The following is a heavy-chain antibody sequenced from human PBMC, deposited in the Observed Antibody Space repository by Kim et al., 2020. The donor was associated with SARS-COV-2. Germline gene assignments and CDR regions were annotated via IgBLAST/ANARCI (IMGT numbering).Heavy chain of an antibody. D-gene: IGHD6-19*01. J-gene: IGHJ3*02. V-gene: IGHV1-46*01. Sequence: QKFQGRVTMTRDTSTSTVYMEMSSLRSEDTAVYYCARDRGSIAVATAFDIWGQGTMVTVSS. CDR3: ARDRGSIAVATAFDI.